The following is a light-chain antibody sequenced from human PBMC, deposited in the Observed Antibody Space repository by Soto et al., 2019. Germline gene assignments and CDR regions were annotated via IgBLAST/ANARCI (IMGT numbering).Light chain of an antibody. CDR1: QSVSSN. J-gene: IGKJ1*01. CDR2: GAS. V-gene: IGKV3-15*01. Sequence: EIVMTQSPATLSVSPGERATLSCRASQSVSSNLAWYQQKPGQAPRLHIYGASTRATGIPARFSGSGSGTEFTLTISSLQSEDFALYYCQQYNNWPPERTFGQGTKVEIK. CDR3: QQYNNWPPERT.